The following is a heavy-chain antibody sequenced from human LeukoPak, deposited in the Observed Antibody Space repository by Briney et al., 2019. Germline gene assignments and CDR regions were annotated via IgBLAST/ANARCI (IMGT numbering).Heavy chain of an antibody. CDR1: GGTFSSYA. Sequence: SVKVSCKASGGTFSSYAISWVRQAPGQGLEWMGRIIPILGIANYAQKFQGRVTITADKSTSTAHMELSSLRSEDTAVYYCARGTSWVDYWGQGTLVTVSS. D-gene: IGHD2-2*01. V-gene: IGHV1-69*04. CDR3: ARGTSWVDY. J-gene: IGHJ4*02. CDR2: IIPILGIA.